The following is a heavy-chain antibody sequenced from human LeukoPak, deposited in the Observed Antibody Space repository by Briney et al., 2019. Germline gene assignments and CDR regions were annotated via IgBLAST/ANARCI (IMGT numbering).Heavy chain of an antibody. CDR1: GGSFSGYY. Sequence: SETLSLTCAVYGGSFSGYYWSWIRQPPGKGLEWIGEINHSGSTNYNPSLKSRVTISVDTSKNQFSLKLSSVTAADTAVYYCARGQDFWSGYYTVAYFDYWGQGTLVTVSS. V-gene: IGHV4-34*01. J-gene: IGHJ4*02. CDR2: INHSGST. D-gene: IGHD3-3*01. CDR3: ARGQDFWSGYYTVAYFDY.